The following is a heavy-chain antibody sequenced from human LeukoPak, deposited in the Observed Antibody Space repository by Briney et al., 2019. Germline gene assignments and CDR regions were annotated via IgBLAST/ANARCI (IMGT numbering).Heavy chain of an antibody. CDR3: ARDRHYYDSSGYPDY. J-gene: IGHJ4*02. D-gene: IGHD3-22*01. CDR2: IYTSGST. V-gene: IGHV4-4*07. CDR1: GGSISSYY. Sequence: SETLSLTCTVSGGSISSYYWSWIRHPAGKGLEWIGRIYTSGSTNYNPSLKSRVTMSVDTSKNQFSLKLSSVTAADTAVYYCARDRHYYDSSGYPDYWGQGTLVTVSS.